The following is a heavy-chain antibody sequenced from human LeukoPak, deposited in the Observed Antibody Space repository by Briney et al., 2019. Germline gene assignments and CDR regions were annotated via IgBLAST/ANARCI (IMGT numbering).Heavy chain of an antibody. V-gene: IGHV1-2*02. CDR1: GYTFTGYY. CDR2: INPNSGGT. CDR3: ARGLKYYDFWSGLDY. J-gene: IGHJ4*02. Sequence: ASVKVSCKASGYTFTGYYMHWVRQAPGQGLEWMGWINPNSGGTNYAQKFQGRVTMTRDTSTSTAYMELSRLRSDDTAVYYCARGLKYYDFWSGLDYWGQGTLVTVSS. D-gene: IGHD3-3*01.